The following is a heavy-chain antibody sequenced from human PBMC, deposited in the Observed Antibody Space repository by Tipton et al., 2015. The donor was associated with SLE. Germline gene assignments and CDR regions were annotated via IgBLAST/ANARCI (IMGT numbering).Heavy chain of an antibody. D-gene: IGHD3-22*01. CDR1: GYTFTSYG. CDR3: ARDRDSRGYYFHNWFDP. J-gene: IGHJ5*02. Sequence: QLVQSGAEVKKPGASVKVSCKASGYTFTSYGISWVRQAPGQGLEWMGWISAYNGNTNYAQKLQGRVTMTTDTSTSTAYMELRSLRSDDTAVYYCARDRDSRGYYFHNWFDPWGQGTLVTVSS. CDR2: ISAYNGNT. V-gene: IGHV1-18*01.